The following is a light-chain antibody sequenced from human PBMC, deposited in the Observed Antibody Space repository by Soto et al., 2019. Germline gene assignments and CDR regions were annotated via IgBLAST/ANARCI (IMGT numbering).Light chain of an antibody. Sequence: DIVMTQSPLSLPVTPGEPASISCRSSQSLLHSNGYNYLDWYLQKPGQSPQLLIYLGSNRASGVPDRFSGSGSGTEFTLTISRVEAEDVGVYYCMQALQSITFGKGTRLEIK. V-gene: IGKV2-28*01. CDR3: MQALQSIT. CDR1: QSLLHSNGYNY. CDR2: LGS. J-gene: IGKJ5*01.